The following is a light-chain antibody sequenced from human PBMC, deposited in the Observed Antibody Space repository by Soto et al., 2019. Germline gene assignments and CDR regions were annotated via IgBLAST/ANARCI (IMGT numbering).Light chain of an antibody. CDR1: QSVSSSY. J-gene: IGKJ1*01. V-gene: IGKV3D-7*01. CDR2: GAS. CDR3: QQDYNLPT. Sequence: PGERVTLSCRASQSVSSSYLTWYQQKPGQAPRLLIYGASTRATGIPARFSGSGSGTDFTLTISSLQPGDFAVYYCQQDYNLPTFGQGTKVDIK.